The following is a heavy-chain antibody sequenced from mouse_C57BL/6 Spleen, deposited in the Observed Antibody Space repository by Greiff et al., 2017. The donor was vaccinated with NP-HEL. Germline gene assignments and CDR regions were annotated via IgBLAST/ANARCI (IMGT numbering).Heavy chain of an antibody. CDR1: GYSFTDYN. CDR3: ARYYYGSSYWCFDV. Sequence: VQLQQSGPELVKPGASVKISCKASGYSFTDYNMNWVKQSNGKSLEWIGVINPNYGTTSYNQKFKGKATLTVDQSSSTAYMQLNSLTSEDSAVYYSARYYYGSSYWCFDVWGTGTTVTVSS. J-gene: IGHJ1*03. V-gene: IGHV1-39*01. CDR2: INPNYGTT. D-gene: IGHD1-1*01.